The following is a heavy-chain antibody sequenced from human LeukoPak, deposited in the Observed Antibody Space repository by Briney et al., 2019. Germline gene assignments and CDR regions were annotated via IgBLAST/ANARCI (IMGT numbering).Heavy chain of an antibody. V-gene: IGHV3-66*01. CDR2: IYSGGST. CDR3: ARVVGGAADY. J-gene: IGHJ4*02. D-gene: IGHD2-2*01. Sequence: GGSLRLSCAASGFTVSSNYMSWVRQAPWKGLEWVSVIYSGGSTYYADSVKGRFAISRDNSKNTLYLQMNSLRAEDTAVYYCARVVGGAADYWGQGTLVTVSS. CDR1: GFTVSSNY.